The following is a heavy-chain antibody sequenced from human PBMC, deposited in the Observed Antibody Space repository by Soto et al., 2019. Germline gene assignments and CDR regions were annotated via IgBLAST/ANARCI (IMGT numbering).Heavy chain of an antibody. V-gene: IGHV4-4*02. CDR2: IYHSGST. J-gene: IGHJ3*02. CDR1: GGSISSSNW. D-gene: IGHD2-8*01. Sequence: QVQLQESGPGLVKPSGTLSLTCAVSGGSISSSNWWSWVRQPPGKGLEWIGEIYHSGSTNYNPSLKSRGTISVDKSKNQFSRKLSSVTAADTAVYYCARGGGIVLMVYAIYAFDIWGQGTMVTVSS. CDR3: ARGGGIVLMVYAIYAFDI.